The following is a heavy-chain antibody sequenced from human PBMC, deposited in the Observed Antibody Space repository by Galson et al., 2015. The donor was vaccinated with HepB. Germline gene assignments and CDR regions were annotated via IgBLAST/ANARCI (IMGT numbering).Heavy chain of an antibody. CDR1: GFSLSTSGVG. CDR2: IYWDDDK. J-gene: IGHJ4*02. V-gene: IGHV2-5*02. D-gene: IGHD2-15*01. Sequence: PALVKPTQTLTLTCTFSGFSLSTSGVGVGWIRQPPGKALEWLALIYWDDDKRYSPSLKSRLTITKDTSKNQVVLTMTNMDPVDTATYYCAHIRLLGQQFDYWGQGTLVTVSS. CDR3: AHIRLLGQQFDY.